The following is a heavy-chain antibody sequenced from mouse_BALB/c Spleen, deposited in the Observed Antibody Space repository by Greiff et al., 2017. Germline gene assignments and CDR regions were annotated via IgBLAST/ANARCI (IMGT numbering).Heavy chain of an antibody. J-gene: IGHJ4*01. Sequence: VQLQQSGPELVKPGASVKISCKTSGYTFTEYTMHWVKQSHGKSLERIGGINPNNGGTSYNQKFKGKATLTVDKSSSTAYMELRSLTSEDSAVYYCARDGAYYRYDGAMDYWGQGTSVTVSS. D-gene: IGHD2-14*01. CDR2: INPNNGGT. V-gene: IGHV1-18*01. CDR3: ARDGAYYRYDGAMDY. CDR1: GYTFTEYT.